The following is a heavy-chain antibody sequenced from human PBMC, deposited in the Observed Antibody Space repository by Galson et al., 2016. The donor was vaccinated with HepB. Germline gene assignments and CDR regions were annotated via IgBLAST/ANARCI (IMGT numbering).Heavy chain of an antibody. CDR2: INPSGGGT. Sequence: SVKVSCKASGYTFNSYYIHWVRQAPRQGLEWMGKINPSGGGTSYAQKSQGRVTMTRDTSTSTVYMQLSSLRSEDTAVFYCARGYGSGWSGRSFDIWGQGTQVTVSS. D-gene: IGHD6-19*01. CDR3: ARGYGSGWSGRSFDI. V-gene: IGHV1-46*02. J-gene: IGHJ3*02. CDR1: GYTFNSYY.